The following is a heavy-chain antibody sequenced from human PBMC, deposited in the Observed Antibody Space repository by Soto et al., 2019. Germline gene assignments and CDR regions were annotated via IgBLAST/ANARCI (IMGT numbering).Heavy chain of an antibody. CDR1: GFTFSKYD. CDR2: ISRDADAT. D-gene: IGHD6-19*01. Sequence: EVQRLESGGGLVQPGGSLRLSCAASGFTFSKYDMSWVRQAPGKGLQWVSSISRDADATYYADYVKGRFTISRDNSKNTFFLQLNSLRDEDTAVYYCAYSSAWFDAFDIWGQGTMVTVSP. J-gene: IGHJ3*02. CDR3: AYSSAWFDAFDI. V-gene: IGHV3-23*01.